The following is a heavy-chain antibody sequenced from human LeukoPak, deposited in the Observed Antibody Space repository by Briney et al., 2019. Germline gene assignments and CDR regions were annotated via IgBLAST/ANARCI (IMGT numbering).Heavy chain of an antibody. V-gene: IGHV3-23*01. J-gene: IGHJ5*02. CDR2: TVGGGDGT. CDR3: ASEPYGSGRP. Sequence: GGSLRLSCAASGFTFSSTSMSWVRQAPGKGLEWVAVTVGGGDGTYYADSVKGRFTISRDNSNNTLYLQMNSPRAEDTAVYYCASEPYGSGRPWGQGTLVTVSS. CDR1: GFTFSSTS. D-gene: IGHD2-15*01.